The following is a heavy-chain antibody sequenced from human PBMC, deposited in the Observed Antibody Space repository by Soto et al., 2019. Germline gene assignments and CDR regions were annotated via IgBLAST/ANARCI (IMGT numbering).Heavy chain of an antibody. Sequence: QVQLVESGGGVVQPGRSLRLSCAASGFTFSSFGMHWVSQAPGKGLEWVAVASYDGSYKYYADSVKGRFTISRDNSKNTLYLQMNSLRAVDTAVYYCAKERSVVATTPDFDYWGQGTLVTVSS. CDR3: AKERSVVATTPDFDY. J-gene: IGHJ4*02. CDR2: ASYDGSYK. CDR1: GFTFSSFG. V-gene: IGHV3-30*18. D-gene: IGHD5-12*01.